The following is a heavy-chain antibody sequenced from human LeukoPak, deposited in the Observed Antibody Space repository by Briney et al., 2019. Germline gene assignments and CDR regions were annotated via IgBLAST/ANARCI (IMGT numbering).Heavy chain of an antibody. J-gene: IGHJ4*02. CDR3: AKEKRSGGSCYDY. Sequence: PGGSLRLSCAASGLTSDDYAMHWVRQAPGKGLEWVSGISWNSGSIGYADSVKGRFTISRDNAKNSLYLQMNSLRAEDTALYYCAKEKRSGGSCYDYWGQGTLVTVSS. CDR1: GLTSDDYA. CDR2: ISWNSGSI. D-gene: IGHD2-15*01. V-gene: IGHV3-9*02.